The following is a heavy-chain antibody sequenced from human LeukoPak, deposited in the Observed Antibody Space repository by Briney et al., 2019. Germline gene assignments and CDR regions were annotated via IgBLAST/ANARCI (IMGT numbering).Heavy chain of an antibody. D-gene: IGHD3-22*01. Sequence: SETLSLTCTVSGGSISSYYWSWIRQPPGKGLEWIGYIYYSGSTNYNPSLKSRVTISVDTSKNQFSLKLSSVTAADTAVYYCARVFRNTMIVVPLGAFDIWGQGTMVTVSS. CDR3: ARVFRNTMIVVPLGAFDI. V-gene: IGHV4-59*12. CDR1: GGSISSYY. CDR2: IYYSGST. J-gene: IGHJ3*02.